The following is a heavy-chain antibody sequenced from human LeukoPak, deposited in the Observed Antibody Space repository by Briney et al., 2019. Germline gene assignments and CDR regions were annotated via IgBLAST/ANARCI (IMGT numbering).Heavy chain of an antibody. V-gene: IGHV4-39*01. D-gene: IGHD3-22*01. CDR3: ARHRYYYDSSGFDY. CDR2: IYYSGST. CDR1: GGSISSYY. Sequence: SETLSLTCTVSGGSISSYYWGWIRQPPGKGLEWIGSIYYSGSTYYNPSLKSRVTISVDTSKNQFSLKLSSVTAADTAVYYCARHRYYYDSSGFDYWGQGTLVTVSS. J-gene: IGHJ4*02.